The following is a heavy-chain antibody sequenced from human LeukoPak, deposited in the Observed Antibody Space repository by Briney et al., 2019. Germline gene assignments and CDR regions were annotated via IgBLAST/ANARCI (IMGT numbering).Heavy chain of an antibody. J-gene: IGHJ4*02. CDR1: GFTFSSYG. Sequence: RGRSLRLSCAASGFTFSSYGMHWVRQAPGKGLEWVAIIRYDGSGKYYADSVKGRFTISRDNSKNPLYVQMNSLRAEDTAVYYCARNLRAGIASAGTPPGYWGQGILVTVSS. CDR2: IRYDGSGK. CDR3: ARNLRAGIASAGTPPGY. V-gene: IGHV3-33*01. D-gene: IGHD6-13*01.